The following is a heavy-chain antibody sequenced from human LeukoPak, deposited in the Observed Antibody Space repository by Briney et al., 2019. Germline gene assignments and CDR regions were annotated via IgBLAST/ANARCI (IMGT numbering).Heavy chain of an antibody. CDR1: GGSISSGGYY. J-gene: IGHJ4*02. V-gene: IGHV4-31*03. CDR2: TYYSGST. D-gene: IGHD6-13*01. CDR3: ARADYSSSWFLDY. Sequence: PSETLSLTCTVSGGSISSGGYYWSWIRQHPGKGLEWIAYTYYSGSTYYNPSLKSRVTISVDTSKNQFSLKLSSVTAADTAVYYCARADYSSSWFLDYWGQGTLVTVSS.